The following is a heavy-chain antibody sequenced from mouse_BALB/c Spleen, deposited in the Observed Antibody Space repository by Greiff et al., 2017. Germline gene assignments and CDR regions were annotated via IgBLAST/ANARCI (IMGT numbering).Heavy chain of an antibody. CDR2: ISSGGSYT. D-gene: IGHD1-1*01. CDR3: ARDNYGSSPYAMDY. Sequence: EVQLQESGGGLVKPGGSLKLSCAASGFTFSSYAMSWVRQSPEKRLEWVAEISSGGSYTYYPDTVTGRFTISRDNAKNTLYLEMSSLRSEDTAMYYCARDNYGSSPYAMDYWGQGTSVTVSS. V-gene: IGHV5-9-4*01. J-gene: IGHJ4*01. CDR1: GFTFSSYA.